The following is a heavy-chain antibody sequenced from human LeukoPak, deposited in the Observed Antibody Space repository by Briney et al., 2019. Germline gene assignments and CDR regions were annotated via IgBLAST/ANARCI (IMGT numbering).Heavy chain of an antibody. J-gene: IGHJ3*02. D-gene: IGHD4-11*01. CDR2: MNPNSGNT. V-gene: IGHV1-8*01. CDR3: ARNNYGGHDAFDI. Sequence: ASVKVSCKASGYTFISYDINWVRQATGQGLEWMGWMNPNSGNTGSAQRFQGRVTMTRDTSINTAYMELSSLRSEDTAVYFCARNNYGGHDAFDIWGQGTLVTVPS. CDR1: GYTFISYD.